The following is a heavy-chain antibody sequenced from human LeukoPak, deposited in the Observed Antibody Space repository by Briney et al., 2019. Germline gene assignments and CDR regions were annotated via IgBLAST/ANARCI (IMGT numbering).Heavy chain of an antibody. CDR3: AKDHYAGTFDY. CDR1: GFTFSSYA. Sequence: GGSLRLSCAASGFTFSSYAMRWVRQAPGKGLEWVSAISGSGGRTYYADSVKGRFTISRDNSKNTLYLQMNSLRAEDTAVYYWAKDHYAGTFDYWGEGTLVTVSS. D-gene: IGHD4-23*01. J-gene: IGHJ4*02. V-gene: IGHV3-23*01. CDR2: ISGSGGRT.